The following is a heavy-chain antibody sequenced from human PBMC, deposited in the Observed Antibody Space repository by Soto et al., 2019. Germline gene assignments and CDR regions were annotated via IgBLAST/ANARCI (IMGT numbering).Heavy chain of an antibody. CDR3: ARDLRGRGSGRFDP. D-gene: IGHD3-10*01. J-gene: IGHJ5*02. Sequence: WTWIRHDPGKGLEWIGYIYYSGVTFYNPSLRGRVTISIDTSKNQFSLNLRSVTAADTAVYYCARDLRGRGSGRFDPWGQGNLVTASS. CDR2: IYYSGVT. V-gene: IGHV4-31*02.